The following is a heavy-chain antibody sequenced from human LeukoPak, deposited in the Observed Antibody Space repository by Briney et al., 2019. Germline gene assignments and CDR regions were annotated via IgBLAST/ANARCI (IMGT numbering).Heavy chain of an antibody. Sequence: PSETLSLTCTVSGGSISSGSYYWSWIRQPAGKGLEWIGRIYTSGSTNYNPSLKSRVTISVDTSKNQFSLKLSSVTAADTAVYYCARGDYGDYGVDYWGQGTLVTVSS. D-gene: IGHD4-17*01. V-gene: IGHV4-61*02. CDR3: ARGDYGDYGVDY. CDR1: GGSISSGSYY. CDR2: IYTSGST. J-gene: IGHJ4*02.